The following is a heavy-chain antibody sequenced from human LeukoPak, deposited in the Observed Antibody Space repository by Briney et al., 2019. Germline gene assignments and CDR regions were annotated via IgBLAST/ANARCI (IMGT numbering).Heavy chain of an antibody. CDR3: ARDRSGSYFDY. D-gene: IGHD1-26*01. CDR1: GGSISSYY. CDR2: IYYSGST. J-gene: IGHJ4*02. V-gene: IGHV4-59*01. Sequence: SETLSLTCTVSGGSISSYYWSWIRQPPGEGLEWIGYIYYSGSTNYNPSLKSRVTISVDTSKNQFSLKLSSVTAADTAVYYCARDRSGSYFDYWGQGTLVTVSS.